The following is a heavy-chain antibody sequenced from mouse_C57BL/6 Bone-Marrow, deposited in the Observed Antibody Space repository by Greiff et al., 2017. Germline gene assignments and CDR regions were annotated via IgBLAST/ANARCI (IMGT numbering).Heavy chain of an antibody. CDR3: AKPLWLQYAMDY. J-gene: IGHJ4*01. CDR2: INPSSGYT. D-gene: IGHD2-2*01. Sequence: VQLQQSGAELARPGASVKMSCKASGYTFTSYTMHWVKQRPGQGLEWIGYINPSSGYTKYNQKFKDKATLTADKSSRTAYMQMSILTSENSAVYYCAKPLWLQYAMDYWGQGTSVTVTS. CDR1: GYTFTSYT. V-gene: IGHV1-4*01.